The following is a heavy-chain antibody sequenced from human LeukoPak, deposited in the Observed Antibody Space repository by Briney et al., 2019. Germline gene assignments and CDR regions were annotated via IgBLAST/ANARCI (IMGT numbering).Heavy chain of an antibody. J-gene: IGHJ6*03. CDR1: GGSISSYY. D-gene: IGHD4-23*01. Sequence: KPSETLSLTCTVSGGSISSYYWSWIRQPAGKGLEWIGRIYTSGSTNYNPSLKSRVTMSVDTSKNQFSLKLSSVTAADTAVYYCASGGVTAYYYYMDVWGKGTTVTVSS. CDR2: IYTSGST. V-gene: IGHV4-4*07. CDR3: ASGGVTAYYYYMDV.